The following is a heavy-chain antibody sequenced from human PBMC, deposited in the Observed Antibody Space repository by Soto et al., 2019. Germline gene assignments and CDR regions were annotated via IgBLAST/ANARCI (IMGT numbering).Heavy chain of an antibody. CDR1: GSTFSNYA. CDR3: AKGTLVKPPGTRAFDV. Sequence: GGSLRLSCAASGSTFSNYAMSWVRHAPGMGLEWVSTLGVRSTYYADSVKGRFTISRDNSNNALYLQMNSLRVGDTAVYYCAKGTLVKPPGTRAFDVWGQGTMVTVSS. J-gene: IGHJ3*01. D-gene: IGHD6-13*01. V-gene: IGHV3-23*01. CDR2: LGVRST.